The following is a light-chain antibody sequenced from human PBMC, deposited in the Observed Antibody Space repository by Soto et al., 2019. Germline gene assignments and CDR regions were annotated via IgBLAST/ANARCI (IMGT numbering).Light chain of an antibody. V-gene: IGKV1-39*01. J-gene: IGKJ5*01. CDR2: AAS. CDR3: QQSSKTPQIT. CDR1: QTISSY. Sequence: DIQMTQSPSSLSASVGDRVTITCRASQTISSYLNWYQHRPGKAPKLLIYAASSLQSGVPSRFSGSGSGTDFTLIISSLQPEDFATYYCQQSSKTPQITFGQGTRLEIK.